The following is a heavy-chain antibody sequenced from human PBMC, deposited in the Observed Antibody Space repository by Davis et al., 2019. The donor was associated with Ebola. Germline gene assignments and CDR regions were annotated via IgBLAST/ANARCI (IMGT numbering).Heavy chain of an antibody. CDR3: ARVPLRDCSGGSCYPRPYYYYYMDV. CDR2: ISAYNGNT. V-gene: IGHV1-18*01. CDR1: GGTFSSYA. D-gene: IGHD2-15*01. J-gene: IGHJ6*03. Sequence: ASVKVSCKASGGTFSSYAISWVRQAPGQGLEWMGWISAYNGNTNYAQKFQGRVTMTRDTSTSTVDMELSSLRSEDTAVYYCARVPLRDCSGGSCYPRPYYYYYMDVWGKGTTVTVSS.